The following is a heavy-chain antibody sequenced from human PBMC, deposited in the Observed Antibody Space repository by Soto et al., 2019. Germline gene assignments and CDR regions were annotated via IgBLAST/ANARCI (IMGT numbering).Heavy chain of an antibody. CDR2: IYYSGST. J-gene: IGHJ4*02. CDR3: ARSDYSNYHYYFDY. D-gene: IGHD4-4*01. Sequence: PSETLSLTCTVSGGSISSSSYYWGWIRQPPGKGLEWIGSIYYSGSTYYNPSLKSRVTISVDTSKNQFSLKLSSVTAADTAVYYCARSDYSNYHYYFDYWGQGTMVTVYS. CDR1: GGSISSSSYY. V-gene: IGHV4-39*01.